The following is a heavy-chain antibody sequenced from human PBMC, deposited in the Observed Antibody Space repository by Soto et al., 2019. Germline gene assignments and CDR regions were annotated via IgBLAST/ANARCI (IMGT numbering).Heavy chain of an antibody. D-gene: IGHD2-8*01. V-gene: IGHV3-21*01. Sequence: EEQLVESGGGLVKPGGSLRLSCAASGFTFSTYTMNWVRQAPGKGLEWVSCVTSDGYIYYADSVKGRFTISRDNAKKSLYLQMNSLRAEDTAVYYCARDPNHCTTTHCYVDYWGQGTLVTVPS. CDR2: VTSDGYI. CDR3: ARDPNHCTTTHCYVDY. CDR1: GFTFSTYT. J-gene: IGHJ4*02.